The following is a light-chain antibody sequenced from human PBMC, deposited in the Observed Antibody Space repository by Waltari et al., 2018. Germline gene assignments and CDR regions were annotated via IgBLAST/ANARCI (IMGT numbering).Light chain of an antibody. CDR1: QGVRNGY. CDR3: EQYGSSLWT. CDR2: ETS. Sequence: SAVQGVRNGYLPSYQPGPSTPPRNLSYETSRRATGIPDRFSGSGSGTDFTLTISRLEPEDFAVYYCEQYGSSLWTFGQGTKVEIK. V-gene: IGKV3-20*01. J-gene: IGKJ1*01.